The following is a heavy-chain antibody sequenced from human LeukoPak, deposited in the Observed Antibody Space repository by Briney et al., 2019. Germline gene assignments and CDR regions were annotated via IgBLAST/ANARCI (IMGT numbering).Heavy chain of an antibody. D-gene: IGHD3-22*01. Sequence: PGGSLRLFCEASGFSISVYWMSWVRQAPGKGLEWVGNIKQDGSERNYVDSVKGRFTISRDNAKKSLYLQMNSLRAEDTAVYYGARDWGAYYHFCDYWGQGTRVTVSS. V-gene: IGHV3-7*01. CDR2: IKQDGSER. CDR1: GFSISVYW. J-gene: IGHJ4*02. CDR3: ARDWGAYYHFCDY.